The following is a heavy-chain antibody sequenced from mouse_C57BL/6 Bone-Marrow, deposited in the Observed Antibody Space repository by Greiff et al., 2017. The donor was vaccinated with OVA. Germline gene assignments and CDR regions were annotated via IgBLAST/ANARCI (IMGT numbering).Heavy chain of an antibody. CDR1: GYTFTSYW. CDR3: ASAVFAY. Sequence: VQLQQPGAELVKPGASVKLSCKASGYTFTSYWMQWVKQRPGQGLEWIGEIDPSDSYTNYNQKLKGKATLTVDTYSSTAYMQLNSLTSEDSAVYYCASAVFAYWGQGTLVTVSA. J-gene: IGHJ3*01. CDR2: IDPSDSYT. V-gene: IGHV1-50*01.